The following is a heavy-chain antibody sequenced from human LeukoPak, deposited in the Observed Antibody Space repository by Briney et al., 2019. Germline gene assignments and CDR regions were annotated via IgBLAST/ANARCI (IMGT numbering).Heavy chain of an antibody. V-gene: IGHV1-18*01. CDR1: GYTFTSYG. CDR2: ISAYNGNT. Sequence: GASVKVSCKASGYTFTSYGISWVRQAPGQGLEWMGWISAYNGNTNYAQKLQGRVTMTTDTSTSTAYMELRSLRSDDTAVYYCAGVMTTVTTWEYYFDYWGQGTLVTVSS. D-gene: IGHD4-17*01. CDR3: AGVMTTVTTWEYYFDY. J-gene: IGHJ4*02.